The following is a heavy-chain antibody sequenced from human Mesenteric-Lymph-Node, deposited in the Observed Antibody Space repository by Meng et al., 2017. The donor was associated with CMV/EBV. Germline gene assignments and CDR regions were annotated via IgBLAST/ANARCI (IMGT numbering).Heavy chain of an antibody. V-gene: IGHV3-21*01. J-gene: IGHJ4*02. Sequence: GESLKISCAASGFTFSSYSMNWVRQAPGKGLEWVSSISSSDSHIYYADSLKGRFTISRDNAKNSLSLQMNSLRAEDTAVYYCASRVYSGYSYAFDYWGQGTLVTVSS. CDR3: ASRVYSGYSYAFDY. CDR2: ISSSDSHI. D-gene: IGHD5-18*01. CDR1: GFTFSSYS.